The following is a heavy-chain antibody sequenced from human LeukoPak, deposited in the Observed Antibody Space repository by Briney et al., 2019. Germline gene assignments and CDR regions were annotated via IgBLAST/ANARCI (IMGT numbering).Heavy chain of an antibody. Sequence: GGSLRLSCAASGFTFSSYSLNWVRQAPGKGREWVSFISSSSITIYYADSVKGRFTISRDNAVKSLYLQMNSLRAEDTAVYYCARDRGGSYSAIDYWGQGTLVTVSS. D-gene: IGHD2-15*01. J-gene: IGHJ4*02. V-gene: IGHV3-48*04. CDR3: ARDRGGSYSAIDY. CDR1: GFTFSSYS. CDR2: ISSSSITI.